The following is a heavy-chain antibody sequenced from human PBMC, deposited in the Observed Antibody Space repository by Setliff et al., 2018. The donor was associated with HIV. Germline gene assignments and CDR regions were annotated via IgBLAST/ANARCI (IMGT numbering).Heavy chain of an antibody. CDR1: GFTFSNYG. D-gene: IGHD1-7*01. Sequence: QTGGSLRLSCAASGFTFSNYGMHWVRQAPGKGLEWVSVIWYDGSNKYYTDSVKGRFTISRDNSKNMLYLQMDSLRAEDTAVYYCARGRNRNYVVYGMDVWGQGTTVTVSS. CDR3: ARGRNRNYVVYGMDV. V-gene: IGHV3-33*01. J-gene: IGHJ6*02. CDR2: IWYDGSNK.